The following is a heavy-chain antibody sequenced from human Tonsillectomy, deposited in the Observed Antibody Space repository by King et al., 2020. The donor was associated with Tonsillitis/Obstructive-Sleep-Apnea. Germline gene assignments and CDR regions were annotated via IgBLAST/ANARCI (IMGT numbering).Heavy chain of an antibody. CDR1: GDSISSYY. CDR2: IYYTGST. Sequence: QLQESGPGLVKPSETLSLTCTVSGDSISSYYWNWIRQPPGKGLEWIGYIYYTGSTNYKSSLKSRVTISIDASKKQFSLKLRSVTAADPAVYYCARDGEHSALAMWGQGTMVTVSS. J-gene: IGHJ3*02. D-gene: IGHD1/OR15-1a*01. V-gene: IGHV4-59*01. CDR3: ARDGEHSALAM.